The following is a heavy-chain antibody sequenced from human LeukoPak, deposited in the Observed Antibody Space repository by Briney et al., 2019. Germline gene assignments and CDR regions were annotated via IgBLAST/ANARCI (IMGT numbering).Heavy chain of an antibody. Sequence: PGGSLRLSCAASGFTFSRYVMIWVRQAPGKGLQWVSTLSYDGDNKYYADSVKGRFTISRDNAKNSLYLQMNSLRAEDTAVYYCARDLLYDSSGIFDYWGQGTLVTVSS. J-gene: IGHJ4*02. CDR1: GFTFSRYV. V-gene: IGHV3-30*04. CDR2: LSYDGDNK. D-gene: IGHD3-22*01. CDR3: ARDLLYDSSGIFDY.